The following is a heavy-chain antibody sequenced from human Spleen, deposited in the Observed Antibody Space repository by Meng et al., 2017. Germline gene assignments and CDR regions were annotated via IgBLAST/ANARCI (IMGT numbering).Heavy chain of an antibody. V-gene: IGHV5-51*01. Sequence: GESLKISCKGSGYSFTSQWIGWVRQMPGKGLEWMGIIYPVDSDTRYSPSFQGQVTISADKSTSTAYLQWSSPKASDTAMYYCVGAATQGFDYWGQGTLVTVSS. D-gene: IGHD6-13*01. J-gene: IGHJ4*02. CDR1: GYSFTSQW. CDR2: IYPVDSDT. CDR3: VGAATQGFDY.